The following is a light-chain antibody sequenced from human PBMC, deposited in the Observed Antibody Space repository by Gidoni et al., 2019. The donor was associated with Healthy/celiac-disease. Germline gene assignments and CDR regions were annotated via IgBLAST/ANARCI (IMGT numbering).Light chain of an antibody. CDR2: QDS. CDR1: KLGDKY. V-gene: IGLV3-1*01. Sequence: SYELTQPPPVSVPPGQTASITCSGDKLGDKYACWYQQKPGQSPVLVIYQDSKRPSGIPERFSGSNSGNTATLTISGTQAMDEADYYCQAWDSSTGVFGTGTKVTVL. J-gene: IGLJ1*01. CDR3: QAWDSSTGV.